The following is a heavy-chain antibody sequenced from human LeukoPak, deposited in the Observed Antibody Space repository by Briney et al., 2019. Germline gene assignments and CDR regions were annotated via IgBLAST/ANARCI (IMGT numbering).Heavy chain of an antibody. CDR3: ARDSVDESSGYYPSGAFDL. V-gene: IGHV4-59*11. Sequence: SETLSLTCTVSSGSITRHYWTWIRQPPGKGLEWIGYIHYGGSTNYDPSLKSRVTISVDTSKKQFSLNMSSVTPADTALYYCARDSVDESSGYYPSGAFDLWGQGTLVTVSS. CDR2: IHYGGST. D-gene: IGHD3-22*01. CDR1: SGSITRHY. J-gene: IGHJ3*01.